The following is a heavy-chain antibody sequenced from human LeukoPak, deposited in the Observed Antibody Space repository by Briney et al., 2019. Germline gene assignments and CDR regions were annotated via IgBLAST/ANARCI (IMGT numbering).Heavy chain of an antibody. V-gene: IGHV1-46*01. CDR1: GYTFTTYY. J-gene: IGHJ4*02. CDR3: ARGRPGSGLSFDY. CDR2: INPSGGTT. Sequence: ASVKVSCKASGYTFTTYYMHWVRQAPGQGLEWMGIINPSGGTTNYAQKFQGRVTMTRDTSTTTAYMELSSLRSEDTAVYYCARGRPGSGLSFDYWGQGTLVTASS. D-gene: IGHD6-19*01.